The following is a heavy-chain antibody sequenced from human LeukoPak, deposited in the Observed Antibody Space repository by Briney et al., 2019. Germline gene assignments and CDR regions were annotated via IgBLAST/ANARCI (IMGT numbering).Heavy chain of an antibody. D-gene: IGHD6-6*01. CDR2: ISASGGST. CDR3: ARDGGIAARPDGYFDY. CDR1: AFTFSSYA. J-gene: IGHJ4*02. Sequence: GGSLRLSCAASAFTFSSYAMSWVRQAPGKGLEWVSAISASGGSTYYADSVKGRFTISRDNSKNTLYLQMNSLRAEDTAVYYCARDGGIAARPDGYFDYWGQGTLVTVSS. V-gene: IGHV3-23*01.